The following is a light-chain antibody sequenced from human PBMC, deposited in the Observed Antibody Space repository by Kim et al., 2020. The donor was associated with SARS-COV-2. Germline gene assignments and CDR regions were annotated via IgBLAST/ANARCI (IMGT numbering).Light chain of an antibody. CDR2: ASS. V-gene: IGKV3-20*01. Sequence: PGERATLSGRASQGVRSSYFAWYQQKPGQAPRLLIYASSSRATGIPDRFSGSGSATDFTLTISRLEPEDFAVYYCQQYASSPWTFGQGTKVDIK. J-gene: IGKJ1*01. CDR1: QGVRSSY. CDR3: QQYASSPWT.